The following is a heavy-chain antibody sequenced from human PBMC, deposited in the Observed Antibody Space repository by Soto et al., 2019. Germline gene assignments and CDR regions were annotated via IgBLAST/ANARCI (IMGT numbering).Heavy chain of an antibody. D-gene: IGHD3-10*02. CDR3: AKDGHCSGTYGHFDH. CDR1: GFKFKIHA. CDR2: ISYDGSKR. J-gene: IGHJ4*02. V-gene: IGHV3-30*04. Sequence: QVHLGESGGGVVQPGTSLRLSCAASGFKFKIHAMNWARQAPGKGLEWLAAISYDGSKRYYGESVKGRFTISRDDSTETASLQMNSLLLEDTAAYYCAKDGHCSGTYGHFDHWGQGTLVTVSP.